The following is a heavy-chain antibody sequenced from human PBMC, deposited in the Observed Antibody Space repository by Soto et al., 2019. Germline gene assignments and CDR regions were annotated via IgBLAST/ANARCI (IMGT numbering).Heavy chain of an antibody. D-gene: IGHD2-8*01. CDR2: ISSSGSTI. CDR1: GFTFSPYE. CDR3: VREAPCSNGVCQFDY. J-gene: IGHJ4*02. V-gene: IGHV3-48*03. Sequence: PGGSLRLSYAASGFTFSPYEMSWVRQAPGKGLEWISYISSSGSTIHYADSVKGRFSISRDNAKKSLFLQMNSLRAEDTAVYYCVREAPCSNGVCQFDYWGRGTLVTVSS.